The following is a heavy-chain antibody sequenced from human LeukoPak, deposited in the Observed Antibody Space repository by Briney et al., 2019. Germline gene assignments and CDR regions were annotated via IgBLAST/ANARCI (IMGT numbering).Heavy chain of an antibody. D-gene: IGHD5-18*01. CDR1: GGTFSSYA. CDR3: ARGSIQLWLNSDY. V-gene: IGHV1-69*05. CDR2: IIPIFGTA. J-gene: IGHJ4*02. Sequence: SVKVSCKASGGTFSSYAIRWLRQAPGQGLEWMGGIIPIFGTANYLQKFHGRVTITTDETTSKDYMELSSLRSEDTAVYYCARGSIQLWLNSDYWGQGTLVTVSS.